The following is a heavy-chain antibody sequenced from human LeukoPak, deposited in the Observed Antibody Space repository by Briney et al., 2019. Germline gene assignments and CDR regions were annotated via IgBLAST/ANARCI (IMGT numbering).Heavy chain of an antibody. CDR2: IYYSGST. V-gene: IGHV4-59*08. CDR1: GGSISSYY. J-gene: IGHJ3*02. CDR3: ARTLDGALSGAFDI. D-gene: IGHD1-26*01. Sequence: PSETLSLTCTVSGGSISSYYWSWIRQPPGKGLEWIGYIYYSGSTNYNPSLKSRVTISVDTSKNQFSLKLSSVTAADTAVYYCARTLDGALSGAFDIWGQGTMVTVSS.